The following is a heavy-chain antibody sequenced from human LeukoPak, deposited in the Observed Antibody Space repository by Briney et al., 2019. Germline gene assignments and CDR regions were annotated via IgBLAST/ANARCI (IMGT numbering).Heavy chain of an antibody. D-gene: IGHD2-15*01. J-gene: IGHJ4*02. V-gene: IGHV3-48*01. CDR3: ARDLAGSRDK. CDR2: ISISSSTI. Sequence: GGSLRLSCAASGFTFSSYSMNWVRQAPGKGLEWVSYISISSSTIYYADSVKGRFTISRDNAKNSLSLQMNSLRAEDTAVYYCARDLAGSRDKWGQGTLVTVSS. CDR1: GFTFSSYS.